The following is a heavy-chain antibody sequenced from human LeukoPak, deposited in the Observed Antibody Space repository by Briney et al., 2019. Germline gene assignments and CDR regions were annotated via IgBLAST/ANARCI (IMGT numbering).Heavy chain of an antibody. J-gene: IGHJ3*02. CDR1: GFIFSSYG. CDR2: IRYDGSNK. V-gene: IGHV3-30*02. D-gene: IGHD6-19*01. CDR3: ARDGKAVAVAFDI. Sequence: GGSLRLSCAASGFIFSSYGMHWVRQAPGKGLEWMAFIRYDGSNKYYADSVKGRFTISRDNAKNSLYLQMNSLRAEDTAVYYCARDGKAVAVAFDIWGQGTMVTVSS.